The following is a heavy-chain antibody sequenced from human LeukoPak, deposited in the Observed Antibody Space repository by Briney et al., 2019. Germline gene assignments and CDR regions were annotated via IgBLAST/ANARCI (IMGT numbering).Heavy chain of an antibody. CDR2: MNPNSGNT. V-gene: IGHV1-8*03. CDR1: GYTFTSYD. J-gene: IGHJ6*03. CDR3: ARGRYSYGSYYYYYMDV. D-gene: IGHD5-18*01. Sequence: ASAKVSCKASGYTFTSYDINWVRQATGQGLEWMGWMNPNSGNTGYAQKFQGRVTITRNTSISTAYMELSSLRSEDTAVYYCARGRYSYGSYYYYYMDVWGKGTTVTVSS.